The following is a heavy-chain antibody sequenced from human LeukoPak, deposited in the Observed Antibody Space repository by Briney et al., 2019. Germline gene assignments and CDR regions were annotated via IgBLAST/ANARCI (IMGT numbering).Heavy chain of an antibody. V-gene: IGHV4-39*07. CDR2: MFYSGST. CDR3: AREGGGKGAFDI. J-gene: IGHJ3*02. D-gene: IGHD4-23*01. CDR1: GGSISSSSYY. Sequence: SETLSLTCAVSGGSISSSSYYWAWIRQPPGKGLEWVGSMFYSGSTYYNPSLKSRVTISVNTSKNQFSLKLSSVTAADTAVYYCAREGGGKGAFDIWGQGTMVTVSS.